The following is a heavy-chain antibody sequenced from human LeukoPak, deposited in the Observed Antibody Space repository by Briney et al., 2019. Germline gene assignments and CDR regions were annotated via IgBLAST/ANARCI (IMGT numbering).Heavy chain of an antibody. CDR1: EFTFNSYW. CDR3: AREFSWYRD. Sequence: GGSLRLSCAASEFTFNSYWMSWVRQAPGKGLEWVANIKQDGGQIYYLDSVKGRFTVSRDNAKNTLYLQMNSLRAEDTAVYYCAREFSWYRDWGQGTLVTVSS. D-gene: IGHD6-13*01. J-gene: IGHJ4*02. V-gene: IGHV3-7*03. CDR2: IKQDGGQI.